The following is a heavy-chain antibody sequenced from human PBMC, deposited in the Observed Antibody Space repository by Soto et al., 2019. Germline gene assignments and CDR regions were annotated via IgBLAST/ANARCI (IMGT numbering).Heavy chain of an antibody. D-gene: IGHD1-20*01. CDR3: ARLVRHNGYFDY. CDR2: IYYSGST. Sequence: NPSETLSLTCTVSGGSISSYYWSWIRQPPGKGLEWIGYIYYSGSTNYNPSLKSRVTISVDTSKNQFSLKLSSVTAADTAVYYCARLVRHNGYFDYWGQGTLVTVSS. CDR1: GGSISSYY. J-gene: IGHJ4*02. V-gene: IGHV4-59*01.